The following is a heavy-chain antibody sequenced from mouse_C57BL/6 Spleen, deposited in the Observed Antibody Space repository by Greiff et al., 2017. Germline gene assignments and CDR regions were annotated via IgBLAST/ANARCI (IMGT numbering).Heavy chain of an antibody. CDR1: GYTFTDYN. CDR3: ARSGNSLYYYAMDY. CDR2: INPNNGGT. V-gene: IGHV1-18*01. J-gene: IGHJ4*01. D-gene: IGHD2-1*01. Sequence: EVQLQQSGPELVKPGASVKIPCKASGYTFTDYNMDWVKQSHGKSLEWIGDINPNNGGTIYNQKFKGKATLTVDKSSSTAYMELRSLKSEDTAVYYCARSGNSLYYYAMDYWGQGTSVTVSS.